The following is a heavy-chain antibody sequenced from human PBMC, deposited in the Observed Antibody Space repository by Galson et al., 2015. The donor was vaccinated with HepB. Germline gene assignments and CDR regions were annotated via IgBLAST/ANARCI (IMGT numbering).Heavy chain of an antibody. CDR2: ISYDGSNK. D-gene: IGHD6-19*01. CDR3: ARDMSTGSSGWYLRDYYYGMDV. V-gene: IGHV3-30*03. J-gene: IGHJ6*02. CDR1: GFTFSSYG. Sequence: SLRLSCAASGFTFSSYGMHWVRQAPGKGLEWVAVISYDGSNKYYADSVKGRFTISRDNSKNTLYLQMNSLRAEDTAVYYCARDMSTGSSGWYLRDYYYGMDVWGQGTTVTVSS.